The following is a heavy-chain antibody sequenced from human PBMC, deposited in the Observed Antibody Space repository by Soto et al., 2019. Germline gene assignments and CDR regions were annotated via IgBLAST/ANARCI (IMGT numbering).Heavy chain of an antibody. CDR3: VRRDNGGWYIFDY. Sequence: GESLKISCKASGYSFSSYWIGWVRQMPGKGLEWMGIIYPGDSEIRFSPSFQGQVTLSADKSTSTAYLQWNSLKASDTAIYYCVRRDNGGWYIFDYWAQGIPVTVSS. V-gene: IGHV5-51*01. J-gene: IGHJ4*02. CDR1: GYSFSSYW. D-gene: IGHD6-19*01. CDR2: IYPGDSEI.